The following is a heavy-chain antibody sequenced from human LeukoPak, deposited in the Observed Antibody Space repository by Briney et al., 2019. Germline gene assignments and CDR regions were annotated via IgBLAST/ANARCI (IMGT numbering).Heavy chain of an antibody. J-gene: IGHJ4*02. CDR1: GFTFSSYG. Sequence: PGGSLRLSCAASGFTFSSYGMHWVRQAPGKGLEWVAVISYDGSNKYYADSVKGRFTISRDNSKNTLYLQMNSLRAEDTAVYYCARDGDYVWGSYRSYFDYWGQGTLVTVSS. V-gene: IGHV3-30*03. CDR2: ISYDGSNK. CDR3: ARDGDYVWGSYRSYFDY. D-gene: IGHD3-16*02.